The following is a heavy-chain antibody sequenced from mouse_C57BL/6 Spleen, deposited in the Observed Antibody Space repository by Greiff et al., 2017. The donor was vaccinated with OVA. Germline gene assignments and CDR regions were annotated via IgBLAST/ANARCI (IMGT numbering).Heavy chain of an antibody. CDR1: GFTFTDYY. Sequence: EVHLVESGGGLVQPGGSLSLSCAASGFTFTDYYMSWVRQPPGKALEWLGFIRNKANGYTTEYSASVKGRFTISRDNSQSILYLQMNALRAEDSATYYCARYLDYGSSSWFAYWGQGTLVTVSA. V-gene: IGHV7-3*01. CDR2: IRNKANGYTT. CDR3: ARYLDYGSSSWFAY. J-gene: IGHJ3*01. D-gene: IGHD1-1*01.